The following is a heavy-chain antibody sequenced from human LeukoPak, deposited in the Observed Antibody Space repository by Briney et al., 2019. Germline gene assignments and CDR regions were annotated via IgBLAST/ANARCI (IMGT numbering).Heavy chain of an antibody. CDR3: ARFVPNYYDSSGYYPNDAFDI. V-gene: IGHV3-21*01. J-gene: IGHJ3*02. CDR1: GFPFRSYS. D-gene: IGHD3-22*01. Sequence: GGSLSLSFAASGFPFRSYSMNWVRQAPGKGVGWVSSIISSSSYIYYADSVKGRFTISRDNAKNSLYLPMNSLSAEDTAVYYCARFVPNYYDSSGYYPNDAFDIWGQGTMVTVSS. CDR2: IISSSSYI.